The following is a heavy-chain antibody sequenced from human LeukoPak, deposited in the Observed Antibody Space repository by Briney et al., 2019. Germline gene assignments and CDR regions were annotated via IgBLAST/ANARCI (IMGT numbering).Heavy chain of an antibody. D-gene: IGHD7-27*01. CDR2: INPNSGGT. V-gene: IGHV1-2*02. J-gene: IGHJ3*02. CDR3: ARDVVRRPAWGFDI. Sequence: ASVKVSCKASGYTFTGYYMHWVRQAPGQGLEWMGWINPNSGGTNYAQKFQGRVTMTRDTSTSTVYMELRSLRSEDTAVYYCARDVVRRPAWGFDIWGQGTMVTVSS. CDR1: GYTFTGYY.